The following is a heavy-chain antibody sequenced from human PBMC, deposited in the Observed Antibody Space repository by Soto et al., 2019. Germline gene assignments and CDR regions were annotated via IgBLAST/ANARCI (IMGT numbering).Heavy chain of an antibody. D-gene: IGHD5-12*01. J-gene: IGHJ3*02. CDR3: ARIYSGYDDAGAFDI. V-gene: IGHV4-39*01. CDR1: GGSISSSAYF. Sequence: QLQVQESGPGLVKPSATLSLTCTVSGGSISSSAYFWGWIRQPPGKGLEWIGNIYYTGRTSYNPSLKSRITISIDTSKNRFSLKLSSVTAADTSVYFCARIYSGYDDAGAFDIWGQGTMVTVSS. CDR2: IYYTGRT.